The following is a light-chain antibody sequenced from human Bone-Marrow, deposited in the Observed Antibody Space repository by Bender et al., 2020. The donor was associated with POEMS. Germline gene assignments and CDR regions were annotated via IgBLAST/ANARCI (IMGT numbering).Light chain of an antibody. CDR1: SSDVGHYNL. J-gene: IGLJ1*01. CDR3: CSFAGGPRV. Sequence: QSALTQPASVSGSPGQSVTITCTGTSSDVGHYNLVSWYQQHPGKVPKVIIYDDKRRPSGISPPFSASKSGNVAFLTISGLQTDDEADYYCCSFAGGPRVFGTGT. V-gene: IGLV2-23*01. CDR2: DDK.